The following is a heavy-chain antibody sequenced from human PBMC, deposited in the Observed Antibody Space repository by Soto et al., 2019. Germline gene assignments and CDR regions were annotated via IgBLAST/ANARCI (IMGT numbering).Heavy chain of an antibody. CDR1: GFTFRSYA. Sequence: GVSLSLSCAASGFTFRSYAMSWVRQAPGQGLEWVSAISGSGGSTYYADSVKGRFTISRDNSKNTLYLQMNSLRAEDTAVYYCAKEGGEVAGGSSFDDWGQGTLVTVSS. CDR2: ISGSGGST. D-gene: IGHD3-10*01. J-gene: IGHJ4*02. V-gene: IGHV3-23*01. CDR3: AKEGGEVAGGSSFDD.